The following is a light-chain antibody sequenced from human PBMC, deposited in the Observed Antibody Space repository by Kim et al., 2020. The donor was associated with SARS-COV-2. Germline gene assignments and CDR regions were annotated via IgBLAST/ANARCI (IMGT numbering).Light chain of an antibody. V-gene: IGKV3-15*01. Sequence: EIVMTQSPATLSVSPGERATLSCRASQSVSNNLAWYQQKPGQSPRLLIYGASTRATGIPARFSGSWSGTEFTLTISSLQSEDFAVYYCQQYINWPLTFGGGTKVDIK. J-gene: IGKJ4*01. CDR2: GAS. CDR1: QSVSNN. CDR3: QQYINWPLT.